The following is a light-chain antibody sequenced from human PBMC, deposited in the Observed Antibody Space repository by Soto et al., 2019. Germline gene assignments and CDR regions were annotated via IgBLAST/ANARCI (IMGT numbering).Light chain of an antibody. V-gene: IGKV3-15*01. J-gene: IGKJ1*01. CDR2: GAS. Sequence: EAVLTQSPATLSVSPGEGATLSCRASQNVATNLAWYQQRPGQAPRLLIYGASKRAIGLPARFSGSGSGTEFTLTITSLQSEAFAVYYCQQYNNWPQTLGQGTKVDIK. CDR1: QNVATN. CDR3: QQYNNWPQT.